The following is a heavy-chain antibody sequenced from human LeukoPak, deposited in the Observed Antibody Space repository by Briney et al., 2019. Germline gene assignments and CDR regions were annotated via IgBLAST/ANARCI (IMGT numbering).Heavy chain of an antibody. Sequence: ASVKVSCKASGYAFTGYYMHWVRQAPGQGLDWMGWINPNSGGTNYAQKFQGRVTMTRDTSISTAYMELSRLRSDDTAVYYCARLYCSGGSCYPPYYFDYWGQGTLVTVSS. J-gene: IGHJ4*02. D-gene: IGHD2-15*01. CDR1: GYAFTGYY. CDR3: ARLYCSGGSCYPPYYFDY. V-gene: IGHV1-2*02. CDR2: INPNSGGT.